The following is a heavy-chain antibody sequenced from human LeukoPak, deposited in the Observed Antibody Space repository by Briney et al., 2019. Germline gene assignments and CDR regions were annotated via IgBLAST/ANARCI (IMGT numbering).Heavy chain of an antibody. D-gene: IGHD3-10*01. J-gene: IGHJ5*02. CDR2: IYTSGST. CDR1: GGSISSYY. V-gene: IGHV4-4*07. CDR3: ARDQSAGYPYYYGSGSYYTFDP. Sequence: PSETLSLTCTVSGGSISSYYWSWIRQPAGKGLEWIGRIYTSGSTNYNPSLKSRVTMSVDTSKSQFSLKLSSVTAADTAVYYCARDQSAGYPYYYGSGSYYTFDPWGQGTLVTVSS.